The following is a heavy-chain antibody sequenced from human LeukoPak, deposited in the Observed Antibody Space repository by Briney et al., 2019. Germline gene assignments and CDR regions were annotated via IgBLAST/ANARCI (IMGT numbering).Heavy chain of an antibody. J-gene: IGHJ4*02. CDR1: GFTFSNYA. D-gene: IGHD3-22*01. CDR2: ISVSGGST. Sequence: GGSLRLSCAASGFTFSNYAMSWVRQAPGKGLEWVSAISVSGGSTYYADSVKGRFTISGDNSKNTLYLQVNCLRAEDTAVYYCAGRFDRLYWGRGTLVTVSS. CDR3: AGRFDRLY. V-gene: IGHV3-23*01.